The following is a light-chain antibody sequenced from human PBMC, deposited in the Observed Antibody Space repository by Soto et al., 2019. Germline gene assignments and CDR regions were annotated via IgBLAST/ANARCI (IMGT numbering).Light chain of an antibody. CDR3: QQRSNCPIT. CDR2: DAS. CDR1: QSVYSY. Sequence: EIVLPQSPAPLSLSPGERATLSCRASQSVYSYLAWYQQKPGQAPRLLIYDASNRATGIPARFRGSGSGTDFTLTISSLEPEDFAVYYCQQRSNCPITFGQGTRLEIK. J-gene: IGKJ5*01. V-gene: IGKV3-11*01.